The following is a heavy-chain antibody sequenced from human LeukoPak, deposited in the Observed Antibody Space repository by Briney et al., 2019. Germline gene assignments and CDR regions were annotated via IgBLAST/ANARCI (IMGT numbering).Heavy chain of an antibody. V-gene: IGHV1-2*02. CDR2: INPNSGGT. CDR3: ARERWFGEYYFDY. Sequence: ASVKVSCKASGYTFTGYYMHWVRQAPGQGLGWMGWINPNSGGTNYAQKFQGRVTMTTDTSTSTAYMELRSLRSDDTAVYYCARERWFGEYYFDYWGQGTLVTVSS. D-gene: IGHD3-10*01. J-gene: IGHJ4*02. CDR1: GYTFTGYY.